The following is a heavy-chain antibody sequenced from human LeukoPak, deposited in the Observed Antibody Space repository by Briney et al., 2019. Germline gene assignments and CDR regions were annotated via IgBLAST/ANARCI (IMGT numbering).Heavy chain of an antibody. D-gene: IGHD2-2*01. V-gene: IGHV3-48*04. Sequence: GGSLRLSCAASGFTFSSYNMNWVRQAPGKGLEWVSYISSSSSIIYYADSVKGRFTISRDNAKNSLYLQMNSLRGEDTAVYYCASFIVVVPATIYYGMDVWGQGTTVTVSS. CDR3: ASFIVVVPATIYYGMDV. CDR2: ISSSSSII. J-gene: IGHJ6*02. CDR1: GFTFSSYN.